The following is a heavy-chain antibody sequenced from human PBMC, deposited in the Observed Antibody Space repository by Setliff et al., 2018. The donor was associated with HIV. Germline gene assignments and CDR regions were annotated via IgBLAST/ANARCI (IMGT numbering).Heavy chain of an antibody. Sequence: SETLSLTCAVSGGSISSSNWWSWVRQPPGKGLEWIGEIYHSGSANYNPSLKSRVIISIDKSKNKFSLKVSSVTAADTAVYYCARITVSELGYYGMDVWGQGTTVTVSS. D-gene: IGHD1-7*01. CDR2: IYHSGSA. CDR1: GGSISSSNW. V-gene: IGHV4-4*02. J-gene: IGHJ6*02. CDR3: ARITVSELGYYGMDV.